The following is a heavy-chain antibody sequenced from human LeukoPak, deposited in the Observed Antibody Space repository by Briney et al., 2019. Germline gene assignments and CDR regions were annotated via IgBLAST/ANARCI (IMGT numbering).Heavy chain of an antibody. CDR2: IIPIFGTT. CDR1: GGTFSTYA. CDR3: ARANERGRLPNAFDI. Sequence: SVKLSCKVSGGTFSTYARSWVRQPLGQGLEWMGGIIPIFGTTNYAQKFQGRVTITADESTSTAYMELSSLRSEDTAVYYCARANERGRLPNAFDIWGQGTMVTVSS. D-gene: IGHD3-16*01. J-gene: IGHJ3*02. V-gene: IGHV1-69*13.